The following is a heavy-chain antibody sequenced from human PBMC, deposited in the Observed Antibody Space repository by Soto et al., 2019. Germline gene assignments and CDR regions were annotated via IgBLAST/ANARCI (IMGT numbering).Heavy chain of an antibody. CDR1: GGSISSSSYY. J-gene: IGHJ6*03. D-gene: IGHD2-2*01. CDR3: ATKQGVVPAARNRNYYYYMDV. CDR2: IYYSGST. V-gene: IGHV4-39*01. Sequence: PSETLSLTCTVSGGSISSSSYYWGWIRQPPGKGLEWIGSIYYSGSTYYNPSLKSRVTISVDASKNQFSLKLSSVTAADTAVYYCATKQGVVPAARNRNYYYYMDVWGKGTTVTVSS.